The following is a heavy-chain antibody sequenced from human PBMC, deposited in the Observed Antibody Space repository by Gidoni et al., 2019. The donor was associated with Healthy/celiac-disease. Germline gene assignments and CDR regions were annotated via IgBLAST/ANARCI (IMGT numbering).Heavy chain of an antibody. CDR2: IKSKTDGGTT. J-gene: IGHJ4*02. Sequence: EVQLVESGGGLVKPGGSLRLSCAAPGFTFSNGWMCWVRQAPGKGLEWVGRIKSKTDGGTTDYAAPVKGRFTISRDDSKNTLYLQMNSLKTEDTAVYYCTTDSHTVVRDNFDYWGQGTLVTVSS. CDR3: TTDSHTVVRDNFDY. D-gene: IGHD2-15*01. CDR1: GFTFSNGW. V-gene: IGHV3-15*01.